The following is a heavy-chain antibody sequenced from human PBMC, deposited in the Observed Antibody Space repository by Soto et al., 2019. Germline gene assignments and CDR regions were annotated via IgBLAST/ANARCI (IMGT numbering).Heavy chain of an antibody. CDR3: ANYYYDSSGYYIGLDY. D-gene: IGHD3-22*01. Sequence: SVKVSCKASGGTFSNYAISWVRQAPGQGLEWMGGIIPIFGTANYAQKFQGRVTITADESTSTAYMELSSLRSEDTAVYYCANYYYDSSGYYIGLDYWGQGTLVTVSS. CDR2: IIPIFGTA. J-gene: IGHJ4*02. CDR1: GGTFSNYA. V-gene: IGHV1-69*13.